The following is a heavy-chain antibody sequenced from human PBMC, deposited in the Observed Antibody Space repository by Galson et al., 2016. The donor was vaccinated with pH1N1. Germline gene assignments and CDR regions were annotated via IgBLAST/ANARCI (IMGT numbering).Heavy chain of an antibody. D-gene: IGHD1/OR15-1a*01. J-gene: IGHJ6*02. CDR1: GFIFSSYA. V-gene: IGHV3-23*01. CDR3: AKGGRVGTEGYYYALDV. CDR2: ISAASTRT. Sequence: SLRLSCAASGFIFSSYAMTWVRQAPGKGPEWVSAISAASTRTYYPDSVKGRFIISRDNSKNTLYLQMNSLRAEDTAEYYCAKGGRVGTEGYYYALDVWGQGTTVIGSS.